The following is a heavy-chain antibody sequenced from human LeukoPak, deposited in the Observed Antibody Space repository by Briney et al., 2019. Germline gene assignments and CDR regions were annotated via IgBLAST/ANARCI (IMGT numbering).Heavy chain of an antibody. CDR2: INLDGTET. CDR1: GFTFRNNW. CDR3: AKRGPPPNTYGNWIDP. Sequence: GGSLRLSCTASGFTFRNNWMHWVRQAPGKGLIWVSRINLDGTETTYADSVKGRFTISRDNAANTLYLQMNSLTTEDTAVYFCAKRGPPPNTYGNWIDPWGQGTLVTVSS. V-gene: IGHV3-74*01. J-gene: IGHJ5*02. D-gene: IGHD4-17*01.